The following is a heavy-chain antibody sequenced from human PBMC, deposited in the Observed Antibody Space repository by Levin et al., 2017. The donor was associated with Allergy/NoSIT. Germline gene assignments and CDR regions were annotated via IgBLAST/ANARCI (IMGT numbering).Heavy chain of an antibody. J-gene: IGHJ3*02. CDR2: ISGSGGST. D-gene: IGHD3-10*01. V-gene: IGHV3-23*01. Sequence: PGGSLRLSCAASGFTFSSYAMSWVRQAPGKGLEWVSAISGSGGSTYYADSVKGRFTISRDNSKNTLYLQMNSLRAEDTAVYYCAKDVFGLAGLRGVIYDAFDIWGQGTMVTVSS. CDR3: AKDVFGLAGLRGVIYDAFDI. CDR1: GFTFSSYA.